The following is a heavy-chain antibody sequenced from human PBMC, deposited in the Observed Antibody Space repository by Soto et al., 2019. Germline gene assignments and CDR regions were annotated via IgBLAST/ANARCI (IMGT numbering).Heavy chain of an antibody. V-gene: IGHV1-69*05. D-gene: IGHD2-21*02. CDR2: IITIFGTA. CDR3: ARVPAAFVVVTAYFDL. J-gene: IGHJ2*01. Sequence: QVQLVQSGAEVKKPGSSVKVSCKASGGTFSSYAISWVRQAPGQGLEWMGGIITIFGTANYAQKFQGRVTITSDYSTSTAYMELSSLRSEDTAVYYCARVPAAFVVVTAYFDLWGRGTLVTVSS. CDR1: GGTFSSYA.